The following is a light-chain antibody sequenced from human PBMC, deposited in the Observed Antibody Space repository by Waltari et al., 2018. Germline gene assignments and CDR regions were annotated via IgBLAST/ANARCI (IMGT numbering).Light chain of an antibody. Sequence: EIVLTQSPATLSLSPGEGATLPCRASQSVSSYLAWYQQKPGQAPRLLIYDASNRATGIPARFSGSGSGTDFTLTISSLEPEDFAVYYCQQRSNWPITFGQGTRLEIK. CDR2: DAS. CDR1: QSVSSY. J-gene: IGKJ5*01. V-gene: IGKV3-11*01. CDR3: QQRSNWPIT.